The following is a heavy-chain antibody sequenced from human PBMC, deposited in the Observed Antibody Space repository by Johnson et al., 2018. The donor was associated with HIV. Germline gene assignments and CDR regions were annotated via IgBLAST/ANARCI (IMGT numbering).Heavy chain of an antibody. V-gene: IGHV3-NL1*01. J-gene: IGHJ3*02. CDR2: IYSGGST. CDR1: GFTFDDYA. CDR3: AKEDPITMIPRYAFDI. D-gene: IGHD3-22*01. Sequence: QMLLVESGGGVVRPGGSLRLSCAASGFTFDDYAMSWVRQAPGKGLEWVSVIYSGGSTYYADSVKGRFTISRDNSKNSLYLQMNSLRAEDTAVYYCAKEDPITMIPRYAFDIWGQGTMVTVSS.